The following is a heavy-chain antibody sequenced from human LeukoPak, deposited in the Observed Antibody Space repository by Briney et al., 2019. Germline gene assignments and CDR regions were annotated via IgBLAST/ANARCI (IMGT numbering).Heavy chain of an antibody. Sequence: GGSLRLSCAASGFTFSSYTMSWVRQAPGQGLEWVSTITTSDGNTYYADSVKGRFTVSRDNSKNTLFLQMNSLRAEDTAVYYCAKDGGLWVSAHWGDSWGRGTLVTVSS. CDR2: ITTSDGNT. J-gene: IGHJ4*02. CDR1: GFTFSSYT. D-gene: IGHD7-27*01. V-gene: IGHV3-23*01. CDR3: AKDGGLWVSAHWGDS.